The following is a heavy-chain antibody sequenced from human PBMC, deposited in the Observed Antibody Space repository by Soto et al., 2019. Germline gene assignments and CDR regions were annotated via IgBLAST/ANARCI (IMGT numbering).Heavy chain of an antibody. V-gene: IGHV3-30*18. CDR1: GFTFSSYG. J-gene: IGHJ4*02. CDR2: ISYDGSNK. CDR3: ANNRYCTNGVCLAADY. Sequence: QVQLVESGGGVVQPGRSLRLSCAASGFTFSSYGMHWVRQAPGKGLEWVAVISYDGSNKYYADSVKGRFTISRDNSKNTLYLQMNSLRAEDTAVYYCANNRYCTNGVCLAADYWGQGTLVTVSS. D-gene: IGHD2-8*01.